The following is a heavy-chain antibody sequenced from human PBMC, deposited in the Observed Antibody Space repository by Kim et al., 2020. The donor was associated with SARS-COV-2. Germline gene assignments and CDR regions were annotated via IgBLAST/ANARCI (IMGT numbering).Heavy chain of an antibody. D-gene: IGHD4-17*01. CDR1: GFTFTNYA. CDR3: AKEGRVNTAYFSAMDV. J-gene: IGHJ6*02. CDR2: ISGSSERT. V-gene: IGHV3-23*01. Sequence: GGSLRLSCAASGFTFTNYAMAWVRQAPGKGLEWVSSISGSSERTYYTGSVKGRFTISRDNSGNALYLEMTSLRAEDTAVYYCAKEGRVNTAYFSAMDVWGQGTTVTVSS.